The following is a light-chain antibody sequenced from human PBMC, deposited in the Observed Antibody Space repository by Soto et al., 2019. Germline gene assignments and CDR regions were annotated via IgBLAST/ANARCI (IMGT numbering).Light chain of an antibody. CDR3: QKYNSAPRT. CDR1: QGISNY. V-gene: IGKV1-27*01. J-gene: IGKJ3*01. CDR2: AAS. Sequence: DIQMTQSPTSLSASVGDRVTITCRASQGISNYLAWYQQKPGKVPKLLIYAASTLQSGVPSRFSGSGSGTDFTHTISILQPEDVATYYCQKYNSAPRTFGPGTKVDIK.